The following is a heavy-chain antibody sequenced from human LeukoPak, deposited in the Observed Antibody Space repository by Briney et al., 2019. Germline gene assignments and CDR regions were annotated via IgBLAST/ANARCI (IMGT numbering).Heavy chain of an antibody. CDR1: GFTFSTYG. D-gene: IGHD2-15*01. CDR2: ISGSGGSR. Sequence: GGSLRLSCAASGFTFSTYGMSWVRQAPGKGLEWVSGISGSGGSRFYTDSVKGRFTLSRDNSKNTLYLHMNSLRVEDTAIYYCAKDSAAPRFDPWGQGSLVTVSS. J-gene: IGHJ5*02. V-gene: IGHV3-23*01. CDR3: AKDSAAPRFDP.